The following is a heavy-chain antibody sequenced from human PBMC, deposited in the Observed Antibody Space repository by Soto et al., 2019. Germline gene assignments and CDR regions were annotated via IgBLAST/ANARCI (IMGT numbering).Heavy chain of an antibody. CDR3: AKDRGGSYNGRYYYYGIDV. Sequence: GGSLRLSCAASGFTFSSYGMHWVRQAPGKGLEWVAVISYDGSNKYYADSVKGRCTISRDNSKNTLYLQMNSLRAEDTAVYYCAKDRGGSYNGRYYYYGIDVWGQGTTVTVSS. V-gene: IGHV3-30*18. CDR1: GFTFSSYG. CDR2: ISYDGSNK. D-gene: IGHD1-26*01. J-gene: IGHJ6*02.